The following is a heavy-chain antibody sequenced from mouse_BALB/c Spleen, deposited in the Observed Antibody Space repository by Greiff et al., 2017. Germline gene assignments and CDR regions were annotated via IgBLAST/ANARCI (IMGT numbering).Heavy chain of an antibody. D-gene: IGHD1-2*01. CDR2: INSNGGST. V-gene: IGHV5-6-3*01. J-gene: IGHJ1*01. CDR3: ARGLRRTWYFDV. Sequence: EVMLVESGGGLVQPGGSLKLSCAASGFTFSSYGMSWVRQTPDRRLELVATINSNGGSTYYPDSVKGRFTISRDNAKNTLYLQMSTLKSEDTATYYCARGLRRTWYFDVWGAGTTVTVSS. CDR1: GFTFSSYG.